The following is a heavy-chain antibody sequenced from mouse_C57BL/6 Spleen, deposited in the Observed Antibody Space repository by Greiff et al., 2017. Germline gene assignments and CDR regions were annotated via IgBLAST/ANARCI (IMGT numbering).Heavy chain of an antibody. CDR1: GYTFTSYW. Sequence: QVHVKQPGAELVRPGSSVKLSCKASGYTFTSYWMDWVKQRPGQGLEWIGNIYPSDSETQYNRKFKDKATLTGDKSSSTAYMQLSSLTSEDSAVYYGASRNYGRLYYFDYWGQGTTLTVSS. CDR2: IYPSDSET. CDR3: ASRNYGRLYYFDY. V-gene: IGHV1-61*01. D-gene: IGHD1-1*01. J-gene: IGHJ2*01.